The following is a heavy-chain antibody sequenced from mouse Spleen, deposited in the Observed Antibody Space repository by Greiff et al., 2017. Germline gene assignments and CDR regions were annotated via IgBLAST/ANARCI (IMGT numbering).Heavy chain of an antibody. CDR3: ARCDWDVWYFDV. CDR2: ISYSGST. V-gene: IGHV3-8*02. CDR1: GDSITSGY. J-gene: IGHJ1*01. D-gene: IGHD4-1*01. Sequence: EVKVIESGPSLVKPSQTLSLTCSVTGDSITSGYWNWIRKFPGNKLEYMGYISYSGSTYYNPSLKSRISITRDTSKNQYYLQLNSVTTEDTATYYCARCDWDVWYFDVWGAGTTVTVSS.